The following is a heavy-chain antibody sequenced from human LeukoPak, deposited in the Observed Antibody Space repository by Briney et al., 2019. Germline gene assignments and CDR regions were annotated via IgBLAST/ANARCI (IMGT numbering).Heavy chain of an antibody. CDR3: ARVVLSTVAGPTRAYNWFDP. Sequence: ASVKVSCKASGYTFTGYYMHWVRQAPGQGLEWMGWVNPNSGGTNYAQKFQGRVTMTRDTSISTAYMELSRLRSDDTAGYYCARVVLSTVAGPTRAYNWFDPWGQGTLVTVSS. V-gene: IGHV1-2*02. CDR1: GYTFTGYY. D-gene: IGHD6-19*01. J-gene: IGHJ5*02. CDR2: VNPNSGGT.